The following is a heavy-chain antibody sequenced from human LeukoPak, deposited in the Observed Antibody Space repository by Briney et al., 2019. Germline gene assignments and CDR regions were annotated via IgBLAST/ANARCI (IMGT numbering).Heavy chain of an antibody. CDR1: GFTVSSNY. D-gene: IGHD1-26*01. CDR3: ARAVGAAPYNWFDP. CDR2: IYSGGST. V-gene: IGHV3-53*01. J-gene: IGHJ5*02. Sequence: PGGSLRLSCAASGFTVSSNYMSWVRQAPGKGLEWVSVIYSGGSTYYADSVKGRFTISRDNSKNTLYLQMNSLRAEDTAVYYCARAVGAAPYNWFDPWGQGTLVTVSS.